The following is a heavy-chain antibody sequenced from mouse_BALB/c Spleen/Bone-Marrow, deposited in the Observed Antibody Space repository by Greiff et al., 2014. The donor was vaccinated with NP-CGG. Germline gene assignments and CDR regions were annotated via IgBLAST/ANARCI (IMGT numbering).Heavy chain of an antibody. J-gene: IGHJ4*01. Sequence: VQLQQSGDELVKPGASVKLSCMASGFTFTSYWIHWVKQRPGQGPEWIGEINPSNGRTNYSEKFKRKATLTEDKSSSTAYMQLSSLTSENSAVYYGARDGNYRYAMDYWGQGTSVTVSS. D-gene: IGHD2-1*01. V-gene: IGHV1S81*02. CDR3: ARDGNYRYAMDY. CDR1: GFTFTSYW. CDR2: INPSNGRT.